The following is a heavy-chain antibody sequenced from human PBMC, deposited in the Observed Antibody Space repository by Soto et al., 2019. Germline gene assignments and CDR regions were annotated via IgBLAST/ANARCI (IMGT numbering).Heavy chain of an antibody. V-gene: IGHV3-30*18. CDR3: AKEPDYYYDSSGYYTDY. CDR1: GFTFSSYG. CDR2: ISYDGSNK. D-gene: IGHD3-22*01. J-gene: IGHJ4*02. Sequence: GGSLRLSCAASGFTFSSYGMHWVRQAPGKGLEWVAVISYDGSNKYYADSVKGRFTISRDNSKNTLYLQMNSLRAEDTAVYYCAKEPDYYYDSSGYYTDYWGQGTLVTVSS.